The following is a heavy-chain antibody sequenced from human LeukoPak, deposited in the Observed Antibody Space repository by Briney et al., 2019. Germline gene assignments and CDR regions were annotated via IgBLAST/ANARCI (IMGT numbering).Heavy chain of an antibody. Sequence: ASVKVSCKASGYTFTSYYMHWVRQAPGQGLEWVGIINPSGGSTSYAQKLQGRVTMTRDTSIRTAYMELNRPTSDDTAVYYCARDKIAAAGLQADYYYFYYMDVWGKGTTVTVSS. CDR1: GYTFTSYY. CDR3: ARDKIAAAGLQADYYYFYYMDV. CDR2: INPSGGST. V-gene: IGHV1-46*01. D-gene: IGHD6-13*01. J-gene: IGHJ6*03.